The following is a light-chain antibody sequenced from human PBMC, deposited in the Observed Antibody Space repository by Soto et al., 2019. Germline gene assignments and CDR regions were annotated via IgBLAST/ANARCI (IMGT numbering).Light chain of an antibody. V-gene: IGLV2-14*03. Sequence: QSALTQPASVFGSPGQSITFSCTGTSSDVGGYNFVSWYQQHPGKAPKLMIYEVSSRPSEVSNRFSGSKSGNTASLTIPGLQPEDEADYYCSSYTTSTTVVFGTGTKVTVL. J-gene: IGLJ1*01. CDR1: SSDVGGYNF. CDR2: EVS. CDR3: SSYTTSTTVV.